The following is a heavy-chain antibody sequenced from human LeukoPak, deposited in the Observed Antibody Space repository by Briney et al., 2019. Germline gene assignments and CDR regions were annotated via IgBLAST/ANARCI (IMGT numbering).Heavy chain of an antibody. CDR3: ARHGVTYYDFWSGSYYFDY. V-gene: IGHV1-18*01. D-gene: IGHD3-3*01. CDR1: GYTFTSYG. J-gene: IGHJ4*02. Sequence: GASVKVSCKASGYTFTSYGISWVRQAPGQGLEWMGWISAYNGNTNYAQKLQGRVTMTTDTSTSTAYMELRSLRSDDTAVYYCARHGVTYYDFWSGSYYFDYWGQGTLVTVSP. CDR2: ISAYNGNT.